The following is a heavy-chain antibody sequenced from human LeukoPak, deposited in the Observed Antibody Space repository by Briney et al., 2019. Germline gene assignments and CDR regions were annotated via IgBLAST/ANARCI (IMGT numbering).Heavy chain of an antibody. CDR2: LNHRGST. CDR1: GGSFRGYY. D-gene: IGHD2-2*01. Sequence: SETLSLTCGVYGGSFRGYYWSWIRQPPGKGLEWIGELNHRGSTNYNPSLKSRVTISVDTSKNQFSLKLSSVTAADTAVYYCARGRGGGYCSSTSCRVYFDYWGQGTLVTVSS. J-gene: IGHJ4*02. V-gene: IGHV4-34*01. CDR3: ARGRGGGYCSSTSCRVYFDY.